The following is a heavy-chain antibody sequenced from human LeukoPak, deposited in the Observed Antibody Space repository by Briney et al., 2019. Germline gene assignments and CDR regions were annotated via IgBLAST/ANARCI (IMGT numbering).Heavy chain of an antibody. CDR1: GFTFSSYG. V-gene: IGHV3-30*03. CDR3: ASTISMVRGVIRYFDY. Sequence: PGGSLRLSCAASGFTFSSYGMHWVRQAPGKGLEWVAVISYDGSNKYYGDSVKGRFTISRDIFENTLFLQMNSLRGEDTAVYYCASTISMVRGVIRYFDYWGQGTLVTVSS. J-gene: IGHJ4*02. D-gene: IGHD3-10*01. CDR2: ISYDGSNK.